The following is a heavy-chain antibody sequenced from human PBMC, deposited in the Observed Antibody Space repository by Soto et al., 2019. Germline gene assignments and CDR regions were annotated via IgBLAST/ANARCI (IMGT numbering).Heavy chain of an antibody. CDR1: GGSISRYY. Sequence: QVQLQESGPGLVKPSETLSLTCTVSGGSISRYYWNWIRQPPGKGLEWIGYIYYSGSTNYNPSLNSRVTISVHTSKTQFSLKLRSVTAADTAVYYCARDPGSGSYYGWFDPWGQGTLVTVSS. V-gene: IGHV4-59*01. CDR2: IYYSGST. CDR3: ARDPGSGSYYGWFDP. J-gene: IGHJ5*02. D-gene: IGHD3-10*01.